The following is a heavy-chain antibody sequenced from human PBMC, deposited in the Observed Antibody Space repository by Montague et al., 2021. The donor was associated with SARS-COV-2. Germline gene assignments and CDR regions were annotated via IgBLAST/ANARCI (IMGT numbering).Heavy chain of an antibody. CDR2: NNYNGST. J-gene: IGHJ4*02. D-gene: IGHD3-10*01. V-gene: IGHV4-59*01. CDR1: GGSISTYT. CDR3: ARDGRYYYDQ. Sequence: SETLSLTCTVSGGSISTYTWIWIRQPPGTGLEWIGNNNYNGSTNYSPSLKSRVTISVDTSKNRFSLRVTSVTAADTAVYYCARDGRYYYDQWGQGILVTVSS.